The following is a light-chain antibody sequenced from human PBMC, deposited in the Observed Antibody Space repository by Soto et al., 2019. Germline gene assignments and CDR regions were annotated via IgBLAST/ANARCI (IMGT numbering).Light chain of an antibody. CDR3: QQYGSSPPVT. V-gene: IGKV3-20*01. J-gene: IGKJ4*01. Sequence: IVLTQSPGTLSLSPGERATLSCRASQSVTSSFLAWYQHKVGQAPRLLIYGASSRATGVPDRFSGSGSGTDFTLTISRLEPEDFAMYYCQQYGSSPPVTFGGGTKVEIK. CDR2: GAS. CDR1: QSVTSSF.